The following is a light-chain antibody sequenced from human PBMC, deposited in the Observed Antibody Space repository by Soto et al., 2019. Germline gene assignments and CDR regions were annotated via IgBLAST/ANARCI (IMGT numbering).Light chain of an antibody. V-gene: IGKV3-15*01. J-gene: IGKJ1*01. CDR2: DAS. CDR3: QQYNNWPLT. Sequence: EKVMTQSPATLSVSPGERATLFCSASQSVSSSLAWYQQKPGQAPRLLIYDASTRATGIPARFGGSGSGTEFTLTISSLQSEDFAVYYCQQYNNWPLTFGQGTKVDIK. CDR1: QSVSSS.